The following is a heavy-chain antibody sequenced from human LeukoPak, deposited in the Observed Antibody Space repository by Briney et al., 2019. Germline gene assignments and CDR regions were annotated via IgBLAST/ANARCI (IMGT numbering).Heavy chain of an antibody. CDR3: AKDLNRYGDQDIDY. CDR1: GGSISSSSYY. J-gene: IGHJ4*02. CDR2: IYYSGST. D-gene: IGHD4-17*01. Sequence: SETLSLTCTVSGGSISSSSYYWGWIRQPPGKGLEWIGSIYYSGSTYYNPSLKSRVTISVDTSKNQFSLKLSSVTAADTAVYYCAKDLNRYGDQDIDYWGQGTLVTVSS. V-gene: IGHV4-39*07.